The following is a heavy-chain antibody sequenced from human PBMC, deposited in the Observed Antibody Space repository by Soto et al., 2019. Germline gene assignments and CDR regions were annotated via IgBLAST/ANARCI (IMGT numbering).Heavy chain of an antibody. J-gene: IGHJ3*02. CDR2: VSHSGST. Sequence: SETLSLTCTASGGSIFSRLWSWIRQPPGKGLEWIGYVSHSGSTTHNPSLKSRVTISLDTSQDQVSLQLRSVTAADTAVYYCAREGPLSGDAFDIWGRGTKVTVSS. CDR3: AREGPLSGDAFDI. D-gene: IGHD3-16*01. V-gene: IGHV4-59*11. CDR1: GGSIFSRL.